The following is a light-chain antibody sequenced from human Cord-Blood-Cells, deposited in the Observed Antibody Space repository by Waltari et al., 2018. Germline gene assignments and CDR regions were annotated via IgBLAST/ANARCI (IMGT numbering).Light chain of an antibody. J-gene: IGLJ1*01. CDR1: SSDVGGYNY. CDR3: CSYAGSYPYV. V-gene: IGLV2-11*01. CDR2: DVS. Sequence: QSALTQSRSVSGSPGQSVTISCTGTSSDVGGYNYVSWYQQHPGKAPKLMIYDVSKWPSGVPDRFSGSKSGNTASLTISGLQAEDEADYYCCSYAGSYPYVFGTGTKVTVL.